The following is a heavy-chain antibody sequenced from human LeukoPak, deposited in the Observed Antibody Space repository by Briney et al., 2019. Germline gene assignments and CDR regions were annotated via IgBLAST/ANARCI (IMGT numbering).Heavy chain of an antibody. V-gene: IGHV3-74*01. D-gene: IGHD4-23*01. CDR2: INSDGSNT. Sequence: PGGSLRLSCAASGFTFSSSWMHWVRQAPGQGLVWVSRINSDGSNTNYADSVRGRFTLSRDNAKNTLYLQTNSLRAEDTAVYYCARATVVTPDFDYWGQGTLVTVSS. CDR3: ARATVVTPDFDY. J-gene: IGHJ4*02. CDR1: GFTFSSSW.